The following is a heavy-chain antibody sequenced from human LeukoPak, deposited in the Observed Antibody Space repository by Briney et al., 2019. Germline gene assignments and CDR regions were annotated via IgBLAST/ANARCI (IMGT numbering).Heavy chain of an antibody. CDR2: IYSGGGT. J-gene: IGHJ4*02. CDR1: GGSIGRSSYY. CDR3: ARHGSIATGAFTY. D-gene: IGHD6-13*01. V-gene: IGHV4-39*01. Sequence: SETLSLTCSVSGGSIGRSSYYWGWTRQPPGKGLEWTGSIYSGGGTYYNPSLKSRVTISVDTSRNQFSLKLGSVTAADTAVYYCARHGSIATGAFTYWGQGTLVTVSS.